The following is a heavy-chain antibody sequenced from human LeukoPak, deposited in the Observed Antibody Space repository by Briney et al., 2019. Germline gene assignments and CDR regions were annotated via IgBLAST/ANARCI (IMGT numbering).Heavy chain of an antibody. CDR1: GGSISSYY. V-gene: IGHV4-59*01. D-gene: IGHD3-10*01. J-gene: IGHJ5*02. Sequence: KPSETLSLTCTVSGGSISSYYWSWIRQPPVKGLEWIGYIYYSGSTNYNPSLKSRVTISVDTSKNQFSLKLSSVTAADTAVYYCARGITMVRGVIPKPYNWFDPWGQGTLVTVSS. CDR3: ARGITMVRGVIPKPYNWFDP. CDR2: IYYSGST.